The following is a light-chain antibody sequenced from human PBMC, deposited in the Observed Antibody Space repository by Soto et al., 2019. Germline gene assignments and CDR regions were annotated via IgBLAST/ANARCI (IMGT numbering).Light chain of an antibody. CDR2: GAS. CDR3: QQRSNWPPLT. Sequence: DIVLTQSPGTLSLSPGKRVTLSCRAGQSVSSNQLAWYQQNRGQAPRLLIYGASTRATGIPDRLSGSGSGTYFTLTISRLDPEDFAVYYCQQRSNWPPLTFGGGTKVDI. CDR1: QSVSSNQ. J-gene: IGKJ4*01. V-gene: IGKV3D-20*02.